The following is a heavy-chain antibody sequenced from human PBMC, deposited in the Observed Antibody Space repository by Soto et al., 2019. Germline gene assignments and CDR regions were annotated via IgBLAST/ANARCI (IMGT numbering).Heavy chain of an antibody. CDR2: IYHSGST. CDR3: AKKGYYYDSSGYYYYFDY. CDR1: GYSISSGYY. Sequence: PSDTLSLTCAVSGYSISSGYYWGWIRQPPGKGLEWIGSIYHSGSTYYNPSLKSRVTISVDTSKNQFSLKLSSVTAADTAVYYCAKKGYYYDSSGYYYYFDYWGQGTLVTV. V-gene: IGHV4-38-2*01. J-gene: IGHJ4*02. D-gene: IGHD3-22*01.